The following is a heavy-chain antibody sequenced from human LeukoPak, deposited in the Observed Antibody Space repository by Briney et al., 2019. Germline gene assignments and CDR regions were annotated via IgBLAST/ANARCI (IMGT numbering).Heavy chain of an antibody. CDR3: ATEGRRRDGYNSTPI. D-gene: IGHD5-24*01. V-gene: IGHV4-59*01. Sequence: SETLSLTCTVSGGSISSYYWSWIRQPPGKGLEWIGYIYYSGSTNYNPSLKSRVTISVDTSKNQFSLKLSSVTAADTAVYYCATEGRRRDGYNSTPIWGQGTMVTVSS. J-gene: IGHJ3*02. CDR2: IYYSGST. CDR1: GGSISSYY.